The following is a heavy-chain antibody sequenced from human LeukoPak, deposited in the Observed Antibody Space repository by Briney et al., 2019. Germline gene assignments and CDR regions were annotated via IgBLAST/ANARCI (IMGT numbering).Heavy chain of an antibody. CDR1: GGSVSSGSYY. V-gene: IGHV4-61*01. J-gene: IGHJ4*02. CDR2: IYYSGST. Sequence: SEPLSLTCSVSGGSVSSGSYYWSWIRQPPGKGLEWFVYIYYSGSTNYHPSLKSRVTISVDTSKNQFSLKLSSVTAADTAVYYCARAPIVATTTFGYWGQGTLVTVSS. D-gene: IGHD5-12*01. CDR3: ARAPIVATTTFGY.